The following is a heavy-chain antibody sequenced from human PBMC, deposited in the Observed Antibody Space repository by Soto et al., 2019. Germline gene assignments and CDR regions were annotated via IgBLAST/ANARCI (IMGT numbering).Heavy chain of an antibody. CDR3: AREVWGIYREPRVWY. J-gene: IGHJ4*02. CDR1: GFTFSGYW. V-gene: IGHV3-7*01. D-gene: IGHD3-16*02. CDR2: IKQDGSEK. Sequence: EVQLVESGGGLVQPGGSLRLSCVASGFTFSGYWMSWVRQAPGKGLEWGASIKQDGSEKYYVESVKGRFTISRDNAKNSLYLQMNSLRVEYTAVYFCAREVWGIYREPRVWYGGQGTLVTGS.